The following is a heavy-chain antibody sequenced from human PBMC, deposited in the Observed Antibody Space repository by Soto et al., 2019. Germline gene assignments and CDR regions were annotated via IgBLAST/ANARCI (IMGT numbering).Heavy chain of an antibody. CDR1: GYTFLDFY. CDR3: ARDKPFSAGY. V-gene: IGHV1-46*01. J-gene: IGHJ4*02. Sequence: QVQLVQSGTEVKKPGASVKVSCKASGYTFLDFYIYWVRQAPGQGLEWMGFINPSGGGTTYAQQFQCRLTMTRDTSTSTVYMELISLRSEDTAIYYCARDKPFSAGYWGQGTLVT. D-gene: IGHD3-3*02. CDR2: INPSGGGT.